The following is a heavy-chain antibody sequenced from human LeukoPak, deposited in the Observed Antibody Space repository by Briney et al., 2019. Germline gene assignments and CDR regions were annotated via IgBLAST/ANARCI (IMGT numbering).Heavy chain of an antibody. J-gene: IGHJ4*02. CDR2: ISYSGST. Sequence: SETLSLTCTVSGDSINSINKYYWSWIRQSPGKGLEWIGYISYSGSTNYNPSLKSRVTISVDTSKNQFSLKMTSVTAADTAVYYCVRGGPENDNWRYCVDFWGQGSLVTVSS. CDR3: VRGGPENDNWRYCVDF. V-gene: IGHV4-61*01. CDR1: GDSINSINKYY. D-gene: IGHD1-1*01.